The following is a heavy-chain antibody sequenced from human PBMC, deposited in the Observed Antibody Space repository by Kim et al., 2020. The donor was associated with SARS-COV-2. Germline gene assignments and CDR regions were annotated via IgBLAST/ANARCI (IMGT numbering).Heavy chain of an antibody. CDR1: GGSISSSSYY. V-gene: IGHV4-39*07. D-gene: IGHD3-10*01. Sequence: SETLSLICTVSGGSISSSSYYWGWIRQPPGKGLEWIGSIYYSGSTYYNPSLKSRVTISVDTSKNQFSLKLSSVTAADTAVYYCARDQVVRGVISLHYYYGMDVWGQGTTVTVSS. J-gene: IGHJ6*02. CDR2: IYYSGST. CDR3: ARDQVVRGVISLHYYYGMDV.